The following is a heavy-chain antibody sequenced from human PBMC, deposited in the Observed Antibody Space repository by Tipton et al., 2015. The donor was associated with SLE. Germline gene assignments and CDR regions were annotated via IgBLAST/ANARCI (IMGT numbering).Heavy chain of an antibody. CDR2: IKQDGSQK. CDR1: GFAFSSKY. D-gene: IGHD6-19*01. J-gene: IGHJ4*02. CDR3: AGGSGWLTDF. Sequence: GSLRLSCTASGFAFSSKYMSWFRQAPGKGLEWVANIKQDGSQKNYVESVMGRFTISSDNAENSLYLQMTSPRVDDTAVYYFAGGSGWLTDFWGQGALVTVSS. V-gene: IGHV3-7*01.